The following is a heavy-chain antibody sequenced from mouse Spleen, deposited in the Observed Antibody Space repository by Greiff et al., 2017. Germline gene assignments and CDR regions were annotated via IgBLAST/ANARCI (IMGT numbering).Heavy chain of an antibody. V-gene: IGHV5-6-2*01. Sequence: EVQLQESGGGLVKPGGSLKLSCAASGFTFSSYAMSWVRQTPEKRLEWVAAINSNGGSTYYPDTVKDRFTISRDNAKNTLYLQMSSLRSEDTALYYCASHSIITTRFAYWGQGTLVTVSA. CDR1: GFTFSSYA. D-gene: IGHD1-1*01. CDR3: ASHSIITTRFAY. J-gene: IGHJ3*01. CDR2: INSNGGST.